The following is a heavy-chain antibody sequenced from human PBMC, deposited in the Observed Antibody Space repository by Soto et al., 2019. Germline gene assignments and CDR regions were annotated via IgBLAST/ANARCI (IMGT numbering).Heavy chain of an antibody. D-gene: IGHD3-10*01. CDR3: ATRGSSYSFDL. CDR1: GYTFTSNG. Sequence: ASVKVSCRASGYTFTSNGMHWVRQAPGQRLEWMGWINVGNGDTKNSQTFQGRVILTRDTSTNTFYMELNNLRSEDTAVYYCATRGSSYSFDLWGQGTTVTVSS. J-gene: IGHJ3*01. V-gene: IGHV1-3*01. CDR2: INVGNGDT.